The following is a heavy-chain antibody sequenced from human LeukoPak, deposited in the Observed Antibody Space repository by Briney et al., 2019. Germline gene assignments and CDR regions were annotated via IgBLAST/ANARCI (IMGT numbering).Heavy chain of an antibody. V-gene: IGHV3-53*01. CDR1: GFTVSSNY. Sequence: GGSLRLSCAASGFTVSSNYMSWVRQAPGKGLEWVSVIYSGGSTYYADSVKGRFTISRDNSKNTLYLQMNSLRAEDTAVYYCASYYDFWSGYYTYYFDYWGQGTLVTVSS. CDR2: IYSGGST. J-gene: IGHJ4*02. CDR3: ASYYDFWSGYYTYYFDY. D-gene: IGHD3-3*01.